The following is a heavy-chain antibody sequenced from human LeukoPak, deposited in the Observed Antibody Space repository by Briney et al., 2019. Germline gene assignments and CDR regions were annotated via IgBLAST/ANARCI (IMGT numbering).Heavy chain of an antibody. V-gene: IGHV4-59*01. CDR3: ARSFGDSSSWFSFDI. D-gene: IGHD6-13*01. CDR2: VHDSAGT. J-gene: IGHJ3*02. Sequence: SETLSLTCTVSGGSISSYYGSWIRQSPGKGLEWLGYVHDSAGTIYNPSLKSRVTISVGTSKTQFSLKVTSVTTADTAVYYCARSFGDSSSWFSFDIWGQGTMVTVSS. CDR1: GGSISSYY.